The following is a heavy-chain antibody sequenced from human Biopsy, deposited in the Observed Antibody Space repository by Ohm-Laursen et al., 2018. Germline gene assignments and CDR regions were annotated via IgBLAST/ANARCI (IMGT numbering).Heavy chain of an antibody. CDR1: GNTFATYH. CDR3: ARAGEGSDGTDSYYYGMDV. CDR2: ISPSGATT. V-gene: IGHV1-46*01. D-gene: IGHD5-24*01. J-gene: IGHJ6*02. Sequence: GASVKVSCKASGNTFATYHIHWVRQAPGQGLEWMGVISPSGATTSFSQKFQGRITMTRDTSTGTVYMDLNSLGSEDTAVYYCARAGEGSDGTDSYYYGMDVWGPGTTVTVSS.